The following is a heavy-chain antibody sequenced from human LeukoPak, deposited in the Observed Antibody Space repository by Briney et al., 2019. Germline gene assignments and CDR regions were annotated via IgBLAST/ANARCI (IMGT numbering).Heavy chain of an antibody. V-gene: IGHV3-33*01. CDR1: GFTFSDYG. D-gene: IGHD3-9*01. CDR2: IWHDGNNK. CDR3: ARDRGRYFDWSGDS. J-gene: IGHJ4*02. Sequence: GGSLRLSCVASGFTFSDYGMHWVRQAPDKGLEWVAVIWHDGNNKYYADSVKGRFTISRDNSKNTLYVQMNSLRAEDTAVYYCARDRGRYFDWSGDSWGQGTLVTVSS.